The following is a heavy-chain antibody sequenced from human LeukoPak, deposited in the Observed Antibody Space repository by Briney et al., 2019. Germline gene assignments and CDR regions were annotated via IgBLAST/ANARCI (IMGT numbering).Heavy chain of an antibody. V-gene: IGHV3-7*03. CDR3: VKDSPPRYSGSPPAY. Sequence: GGSLRLSCAASGFTFSSYWMSWVRQAPGKGLEWVANINKDGGEKYYVDSVKGRFTISRDNAKNSLYLQMNSLRADDTAVYYSVKDSPPRYSGSPPAYWGQGTLVTVSS. CDR1: GFTFSSYW. J-gene: IGHJ4*02. D-gene: IGHD1-26*01. CDR2: INKDGGEK.